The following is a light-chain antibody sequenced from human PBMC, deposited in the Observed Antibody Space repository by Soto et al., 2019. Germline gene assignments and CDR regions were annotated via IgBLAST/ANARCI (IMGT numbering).Light chain of an antibody. V-gene: IGKV3-15*01. J-gene: IGKJ1*01. CDR1: QNVNSN. Sequence: EIVMTQSPVTLSVSPGERATLSCRASQNVNSNLAWYQQKPGQAPRLLIYGASTRATGIPVRFSGSGSGAEFTLTITSLQSEDVAVYYCQQYNDWPRTFGRGTKVEIK. CDR3: QQYNDWPRT. CDR2: GAS.